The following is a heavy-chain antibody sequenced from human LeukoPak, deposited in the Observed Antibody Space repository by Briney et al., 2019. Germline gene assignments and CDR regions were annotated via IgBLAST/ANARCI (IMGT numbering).Heavy chain of an antibody. CDR3: AHSRPCSPTSCYFDF. D-gene: IGHD2-2*01. Sequence: SGPTLVNPTQTLTLTCTFSGFSLSTSGVGVGWIRQPPGKALEWLALIYSNDDKRYSPSLRSRLTITKDTSKNQVVLAMTNMDPVDTATYYCAHSRPCSPTSCYFDFWGQGTLVTVSS. CDR1: GFSLSTSGVG. V-gene: IGHV2-5*01. CDR2: IYSNDDK. J-gene: IGHJ4*02.